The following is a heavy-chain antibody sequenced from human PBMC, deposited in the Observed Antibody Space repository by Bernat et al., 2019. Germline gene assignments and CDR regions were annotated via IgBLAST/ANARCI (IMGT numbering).Heavy chain of an antibody. CDR3: AREVLWFGDY. CDR1: GFTFSSYA. J-gene: IGHJ4*02. Sequence: QVQLVESGGGVVQPGRSLRLSCAASGFTFSSYAMHWVRQAPGKGLEWVAVISYDGRNKYYADSVKGRFTISRDNSKNPRYLHMNSLRAEDTAVYYCAREVLWFGDYWGQGTLVTVSS. D-gene: IGHD3-10*01. CDR2: ISYDGRNK. V-gene: IGHV3-30*04.